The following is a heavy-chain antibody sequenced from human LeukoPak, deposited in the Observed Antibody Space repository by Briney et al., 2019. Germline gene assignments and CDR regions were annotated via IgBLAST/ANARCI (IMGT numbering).Heavy chain of an antibody. CDR1: GGSIRSSYYY. Sequence: SETLSLTCTVSGGSIRSSYYYWGWIRQPPGKGLEWIGSIYDSGSTYYNPSLKGRVTISVDTSKNQFSLKLSSVTAADTAVYYCARDLLNEGNHLDYWGQGTLVTVSS. D-gene: IGHD4-23*01. CDR2: IYDSGST. V-gene: IGHV4-39*02. CDR3: ARDLLNEGNHLDY. J-gene: IGHJ4*02.